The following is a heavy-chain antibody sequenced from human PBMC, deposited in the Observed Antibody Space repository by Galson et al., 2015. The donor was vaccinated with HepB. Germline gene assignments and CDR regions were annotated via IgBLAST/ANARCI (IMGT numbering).Heavy chain of an antibody. V-gene: IGHV1-24*01. CDR2: FDPEAGET. D-gene: IGHD1-26*01. J-gene: IGHJ4*02. CDR1: GYTLTKLS. CDR3: ATISGSYFRHYFDY. Sequence: SVKVSCKVSGYTLTKLSIHWVRQAPGKGLEWMAGFDPEAGETIYAQKSQGRLTLTEDTSTDTAYMELNSLTSDDTAVYYCATISGSYFRHYFDYWGQGTLVTVSS.